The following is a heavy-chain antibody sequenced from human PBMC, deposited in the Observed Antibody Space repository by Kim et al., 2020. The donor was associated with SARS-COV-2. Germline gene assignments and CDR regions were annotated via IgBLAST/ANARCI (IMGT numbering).Heavy chain of an antibody. CDR1: GFTFSSYG. D-gene: IGHD3-10*01. J-gene: IGHJ4*02. CDR3: ASQPDGGAMVRGVFFDY. Sequence: GGSLRLSCAASGFTFSSYGMHWVRQAPGKGLEWVAVISYDGSNKYYADSVKGRFTISRDNSKNTLYLQMNSLRAEDTAVYYCASQPDGGAMVRGVFFDYWGQGTLVTVSS. V-gene: IGHV3-33*05. CDR2: ISYDGSNK.